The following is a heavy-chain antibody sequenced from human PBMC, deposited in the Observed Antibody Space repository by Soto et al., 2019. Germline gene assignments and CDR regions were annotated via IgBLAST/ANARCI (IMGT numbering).Heavy chain of an antibody. J-gene: IGHJ5*02. V-gene: IGHV4-31*03. Sequence: SETLSLTCTVSGCSISSGGYYWSWIRQHPGKGLEWIGYIYYSGSTYYNPSLKSRVTISAGKSKNQFSLKLSSVTAADTAVYYCARAHSPASWGQGTLVTVSS. CDR3: ARAHSPAS. CDR2: IYYSGST. D-gene: IGHD1-26*01. CDR1: GCSISSGGYY.